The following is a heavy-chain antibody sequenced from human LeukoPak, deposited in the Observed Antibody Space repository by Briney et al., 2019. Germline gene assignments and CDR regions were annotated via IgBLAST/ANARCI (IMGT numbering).Heavy chain of an antibody. J-gene: IGHJ4*02. CDR3: ARLREIPVFGVVTKSTSYFDY. CDR1: GFTFSSYW. D-gene: IGHD3-3*01. CDR2: IKQDRNEN. Sequence: GGSLRLSCAAYGFTFSSYWMSWVRQAPGKGLELVSNIKQDRNENSYVDSVKGRFTISRDNAKNSLYLQMNSLRAEDTAVYYCARLREIPVFGVVTKSTSYFDYWGQGTLGTVSS. V-gene: IGHV3-7*01.